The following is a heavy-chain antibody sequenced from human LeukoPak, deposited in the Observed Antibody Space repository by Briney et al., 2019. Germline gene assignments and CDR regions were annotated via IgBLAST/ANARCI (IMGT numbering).Heavy chain of an antibody. CDR2: INPSGGST. Sequence: ASVKVSCKASGYTFTSYYMHWVRQAPGQGLEWMGIINPSGGSTSYAQKFQGRVTMTRDMSTSTVYMELSSLRSEDTAVYYCARDQYDSSGYDSPDAFDIWGQGTMVTVSS. CDR1: GYTFTSYY. J-gene: IGHJ3*02. D-gene: IGHD3-22*01. CDR3: ARDQYDSSGYDSPDAFDI. V-gene: IGHV1-46*01.